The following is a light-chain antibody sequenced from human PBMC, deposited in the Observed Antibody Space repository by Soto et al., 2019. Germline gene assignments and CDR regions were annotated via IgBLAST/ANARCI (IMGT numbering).Light chain of an antibody. J-gene: IGKJ1*01. Sequence: DIQMTQSPSTLSASVGDRVIITCRASQSINGWLAWYQQKPGKAPKLLIYDASSLKSGVPSRFSGSGSGTEFTLTISSLQPDDFATYYCQQYNSYSPWTFGQRTKVEI. CDR1: QSINGW. CDR3: QQYNSYSPWT. CDR2: DAS. V-gene: IGKV1-5*01.